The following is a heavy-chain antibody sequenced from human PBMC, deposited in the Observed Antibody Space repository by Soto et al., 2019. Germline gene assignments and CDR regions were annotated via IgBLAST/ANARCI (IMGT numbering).Heavy chain of an antibody. J-gene: IGHJ3*02. CDR2: ISAYNRNT. D-gene: IGHD2-8*01. CDR1: GYTFTIYG. CDR3: ARLKFLLIAFRFISPDAFDI. V-gene: IGHV1-18*01. Sequence: ASVNVSSNSSGYTFTIYGISLVRQAPVQGLEWMGWISAYNRNTNYAQKLQGRVTMTTDTSTSTDYMALRSLRSDDTAVYYCARLKFLLIAFRFISPDAFDIWGQGTMVTVS.